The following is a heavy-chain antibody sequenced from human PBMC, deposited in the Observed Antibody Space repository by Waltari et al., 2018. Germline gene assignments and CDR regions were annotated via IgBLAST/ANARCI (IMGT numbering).Heavy chain of an antibody. CDR2: IYTSGST. D-gene: IGHD2-2*01. V-gene: IGHV4-4*07. J-gene: IGHJ6*03. CDR1: GGSISSYY. CDR3: ARDFPYCSSTSCYRLYYYMDV. Sequence: QVQLQESGPGLVKPSETLSLTCTVSGGSISSYYWSWIRQPAGKGLEWIGRIYTSGSTNYNPSLKSRVTMSVDTSKNQFSLKLSSVTAADTAVYYCARDFPYCSSTSCYRLYYYMDVWGKGTTVTISS.